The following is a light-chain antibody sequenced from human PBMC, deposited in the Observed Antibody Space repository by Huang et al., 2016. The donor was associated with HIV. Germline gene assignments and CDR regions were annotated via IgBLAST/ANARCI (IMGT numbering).Light chain of an antibody. V-gene: IGKV1-NL1*01. CDR3: QQYYSTPT. Sequence: DIQMTQSPSSLSASVGARVTITCRASQGISNSLAWYQQKPGKAPKLLLYAASRLESGVPSRFSGSGSGAYYTLTISSLQPEDFATYYCQQYYSTPTFGQGTKVEIK. J-gene: IGKJ1*01. CDR1: QGISNS. CDR2: AAS.